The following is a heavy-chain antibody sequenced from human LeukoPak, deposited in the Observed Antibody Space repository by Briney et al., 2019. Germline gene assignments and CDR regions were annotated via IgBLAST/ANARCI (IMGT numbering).Heavy chain of an antibody. D-gene: IGHD6-19*01. CDR3: AAPRGSGWYGACDV. V-gene: IGHV4-59*08. J-gene: IGHJ3*01. Sequence: SETLSLTCTVSGGSISSYYWSWIRQPPGKGLEWMGYIYYSGSTKYNPSLKSRVTISADTSKNQLSLKLSSVTAADTAFYDCAAPRGSGWYGACDVWGQGTMVSVSS. CDR1: GGSISSYY. CDR2: IYYSGST.